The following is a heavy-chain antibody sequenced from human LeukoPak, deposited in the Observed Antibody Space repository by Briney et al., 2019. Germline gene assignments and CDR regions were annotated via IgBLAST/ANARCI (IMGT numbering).Heavy chain of an antibody. Sequence: SETLSLTCAVYGGSFSGYYWSWIRQPPGKGLEWIGEINHSGSTNYNPSLKSRVTISVDTSKNQFSLKLSSVTAADTAVYYCARGLSYGYWGQGTLVTVSS. J-gene: IGHJ4*02. D-gene: IGHD3-10*01. V-gene: IGHV4-34*01. CDR2: INHSGST. CDR1: GGSFSGYY. CDR3: ARGLSYGY.